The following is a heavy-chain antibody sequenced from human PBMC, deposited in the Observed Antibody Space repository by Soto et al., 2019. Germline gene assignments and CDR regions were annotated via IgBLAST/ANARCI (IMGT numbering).Heavy chain of an antibody. D-gene: IGHD2-2*01. CDR2: IIPIFGTA. Sequence: SVKVSCKASGGTFSSYAISWVRQAPGQGLEWMGGIIPIFGTANYAQKFQGRVTITADESTSTAYMELSSLRSEDTAVYYCARDLGIVVVPAAVYYYYYGMDVWGQGTTVTVS. V-gene: IGHV1-69*13. CDR3: ARDLGIVVVPAAVYYYYYGMDV. CDR1: GGTFSSYA. J-gene: IGHJ6*02.